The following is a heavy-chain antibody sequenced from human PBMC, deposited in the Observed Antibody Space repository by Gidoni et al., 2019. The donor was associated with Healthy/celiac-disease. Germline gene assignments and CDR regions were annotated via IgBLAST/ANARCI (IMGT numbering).Heavy chain of an antibody. CDR1: GFSLSSSGMC. CDR3: ARIGPSYFGSGSYYMGIDY. V-gene: IGHV2-70*15. Sequence: QVTLRESGPALVKPTQTLTLTCTFSGFSLSSSGMCVSWIRQPPGKALEWLARIDWGDNKHYSTSLKTRLTISKDTSKNQVVLTMTNMDPVDTATYYCARIGPSYFGSGSYYMGIDYWGQGTLVTVSS. D-gene: IGHD3-10*01. J-gene: IGHJ4*02. CDR2: IDWGDNK.